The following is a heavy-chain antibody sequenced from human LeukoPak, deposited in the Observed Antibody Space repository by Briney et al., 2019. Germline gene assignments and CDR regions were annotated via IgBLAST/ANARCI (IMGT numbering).Heavy chain of an antibody. CDR2: ISSSSSYI. J-gene: IGHJ4*02. D-gene: IGHD3-10*01. CDR3: ARDSPLWFGELPTAPLVDY. Sequence: NAGGSLRLSCAASGFTFSSYSMNWVRQAPGKGLEWVSSISSSSSYIYYADSVKGRFTISRDNAKNSLYLQMNSLRAEDTAVYYCARDSPLWFGELPTAPLVDYWGQGTLVTVSS. CDR1: GFTFSSYS. V-gene: IGHV3-21*01.